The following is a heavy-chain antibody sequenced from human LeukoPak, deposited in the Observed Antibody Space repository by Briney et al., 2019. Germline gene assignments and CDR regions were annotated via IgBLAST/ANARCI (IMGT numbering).Heavy chain of an antibody. J-gene: IGHJ4*02. V-gene: IGHV3-9*01. CDR1: GFTFDDYA. CDR2: ISWNSGSI. CDR3: VKDSRGWNEYFDY. Sequence: GRSLRLSCAASGFTFDDYAMHWVRQAPGRGLEWVSGISWNSGSIGYADSVKGRFTISRDNAKNSLYLQMNSLRAEDTALYYCVKDSRGWNEYFDYWGQGTLVTVSS. D-gene: IGHD1-1*01.